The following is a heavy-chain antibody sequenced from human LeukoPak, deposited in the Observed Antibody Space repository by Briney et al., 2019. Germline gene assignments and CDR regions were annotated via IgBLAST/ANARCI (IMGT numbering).Heavy chain of an antibody. CDR1: GFTFSSYG. CDR2: INPSGGST. Sequence: GGSLRLSCAASGFTFSSYGMHWVRQAPGQGLEWMGIINPSGGSTSYAQKFQGRVTMTRDTSTSTVYMELSSLRSEDTAVYYCARERSSSWSDLFDYWGQGTLVTVSS. CDR3: ARERSSSWSDLFDY. D-gene: IGHD6-13*01. J-gene: IGHJ4*02. V-gene: IGHV1-46*01.